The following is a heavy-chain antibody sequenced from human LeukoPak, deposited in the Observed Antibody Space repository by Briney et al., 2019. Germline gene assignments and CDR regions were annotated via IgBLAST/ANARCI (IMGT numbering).Heavy chain of an antibody. CDR2: IWYDGSNK. CDR3: GKNLRDGDYVFDY. D-gene: IGHD4-17*01. J-gene: IGHJ4*02. CDR1: GFTFSSYG. Sequence: GGSLRLSCAAPGFTFSSYGMHCVRQAPGKGLEWVAVIWYDGSNKYYADSVKGRFTISRDNSKNTPYLQMNSLRAEDTAVYYCGKNLRDGDYVFDYWGQGTLVTVSS. V-gene: IGHV3-33*06.